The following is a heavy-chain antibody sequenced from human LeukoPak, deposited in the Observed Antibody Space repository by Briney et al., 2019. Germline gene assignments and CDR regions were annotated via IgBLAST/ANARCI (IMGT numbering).Heavy chain of an antibody. D-gene: IGHD6-19*01. Sequence: SETLSLTCTVSGGSISSYYWSWIRQPPGKGREWIWYIYYSGSANYNPSLKSRVTISVDTSKNQFTLKLSSVTAADTDVYYCARGGWYPESFQHWGQGALVTVSS. CDR3: ARGGWYPESFQH. CDR1: GGSISSYY. V-gene: IGHV4-59*01. J-gene: IGHJ1*01. CDR2: IYYSGSA.